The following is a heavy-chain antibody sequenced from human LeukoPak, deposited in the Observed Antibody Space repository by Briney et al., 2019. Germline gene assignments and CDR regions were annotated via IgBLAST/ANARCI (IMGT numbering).Heavy chain of an antibody. D-gene: IGHD6-6*01. J-gene: IGHJ6*03. Sequence: SETLSLTCTVSGGSISSYYWSWLRQPAGKGLEWIGRIYTSGSTNYNPSLKSRVTMSVDTSKNQFSLKLSSVTAADTAVYYCATTRIAARRVPVYYYHMDVWGKGTTVTVSS. CDR2: IYTSGST. CDR3: ATTRIAARRVPVYYYHMDV. CDR1: GGSISSYY. V-gene: IGHV4-4*07.